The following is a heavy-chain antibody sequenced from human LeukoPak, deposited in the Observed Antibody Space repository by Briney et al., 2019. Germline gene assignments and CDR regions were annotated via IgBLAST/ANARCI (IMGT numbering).Heavy chain of an antibody. CDR3: ARGGGLDV. D-gene: IGHD3-16*01. J-gene: IGHJ6*02. CDR1: GFTFSSYA. Sequence: PGGSLRLSCAASGFTFSSYAMSWVRQAPGKGLEWVSAISGGGATFYADSVKGRFTISRDNSKNTLYLQMSNLRAEDTAVYFCARGGGLDVWGQGATVTVSS. CDR2: ISGGGAT. V-gene: IGHV3-23*01.